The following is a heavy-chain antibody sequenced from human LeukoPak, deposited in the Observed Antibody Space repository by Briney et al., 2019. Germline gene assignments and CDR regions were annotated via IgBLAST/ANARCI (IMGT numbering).Heavy chain of an antibody. CDR3: ARQYGDNSGSLDH. V-gene: IGHV1-18*01. CDR2: ISTYNGNT. Sequence: ASVEVSCKASGYTFFTYGVTWVRQAPGQGLEWMGWISTYNGNTIAQKFQGRVTLTTDKSTSTAYMDLRSLKSDDTAVYYCARQYGDNSGSLDHWGQGTLVTVSS. D-gene: IGHD4-23*01. J-gene: IGHJ4*02. CDR1: GYTFFTYG.